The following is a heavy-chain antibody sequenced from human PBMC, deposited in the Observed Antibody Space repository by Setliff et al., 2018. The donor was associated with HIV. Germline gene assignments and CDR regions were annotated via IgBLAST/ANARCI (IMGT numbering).Heavy chain of an antibody. CDR2: IRSSGSPI. CDR3: ARDGIAARWALDY. J-gene: IGHJ4*02. CDR1: GFKFSSYE. Sequence: PGGSLRLSCAASGFKFSSYEMNWVRQAPGKGLEWISYIRSSGSPIYYADSVKGRFTISRDNAKNSLYLQMNSLRVEDTAVYYCARDGIAARWALDYWGQGIVVTV. V-gene: IGHV3-48*03. D-gene: IGHD6-6*01.